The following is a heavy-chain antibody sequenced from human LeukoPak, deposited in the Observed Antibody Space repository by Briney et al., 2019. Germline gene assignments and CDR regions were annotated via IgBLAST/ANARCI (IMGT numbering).Heavy chain of an antibody. Sequence: GASVKVSCKASGYTFTSYGISWVRQAPGQGLEWMGWMNPNSGNTGYAQKFQGRVTMTRNTSISTAYMELSSLRPEDTAVYYCARGGDYYDSKTKNYWGQGTLVTVSS. V-gene: IGHV1-8*02. J-gene: IGHJ4*02. CDR1: GYTFTSYG. CDR2: MNPNSGNT. D-gene: IGHD3-22*01. CDR3: ARGGDYYDSKTKNY.